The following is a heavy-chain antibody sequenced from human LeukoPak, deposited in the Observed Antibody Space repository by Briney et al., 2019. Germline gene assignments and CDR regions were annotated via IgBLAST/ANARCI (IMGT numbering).Heavy chain of an antibody. CDR3: ARRGYQPPHYYIDV. V-gene: IGHV4-38-2*01. D-gene: IGHD2-2*01. Sequence: TGGSLRLSCAASGFTFSSYWMSWVRQAPGKGLEWLGTMHPTGINYYNPSLKSRVTISLDTSKNQFSLNLIPVTAADTAVYYCARRGYQPPHYYIDVWGKGTAVTVSS. CDR2: MHPTGIN. CDR1: GFTFSSYW. J-gene: IGHJ6*03.